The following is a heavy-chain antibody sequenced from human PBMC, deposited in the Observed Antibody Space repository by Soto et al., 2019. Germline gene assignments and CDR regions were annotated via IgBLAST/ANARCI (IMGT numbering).Heavy chain of an antibody. V-gene: IGHV1-46*01. CDR2: INPSGGST. D-gene: IGHD3-9*01. Sequence: GDSVKVSCKASGYTFTSYYMHWVRQAPGQGLEWMGIINPSGGSTSYAQKFQGRVTMTRDTSTSTVYMELSSLRSEDTAVYYCARGITYYDMLTGYYTPHYFDYWRQGTSVTVYS. J-gene: IGHJ4*02. CDR1: GYTFTSYY. CDR3: ARGITYYDMLTGYYTPHYFDY.